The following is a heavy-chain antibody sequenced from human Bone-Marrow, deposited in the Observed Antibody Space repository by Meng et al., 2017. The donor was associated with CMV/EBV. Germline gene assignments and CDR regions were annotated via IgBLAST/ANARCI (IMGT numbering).Heavy chain of an antibody. CDR2: INPSGGST. J-gene: IGHJ5*02. D-gene: IGHD2-15*01. V-gene: IGHV1-46*01. CDR3: ARGTNIVVVAATHWFDP. CDR1: YTFTSYY. Sequence: YTFTSYYMHWVRQAPGQGLEWMGIINPSGGSTSYAQKFQGRVTMTRDTSTSTVYMELSSLRSEDPAVYYCARGTNIVVVAATHWFDPWGQGTLVTVSS.